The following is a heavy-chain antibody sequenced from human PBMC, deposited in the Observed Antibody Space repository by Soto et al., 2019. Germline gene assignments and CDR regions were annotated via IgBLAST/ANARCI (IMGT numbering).Heavy chain of an antibody. Sequence: EVQLVQSGAEVKKPGESLRISCKGSGYSFTSYWISWVRQMPGKGLEWMGRIEPSDSYTNYSPSFQGHVTISADKSISTAYLQWSSLKASDTAMYYCAKLQAAAGDHDLTFDHWGQGTLVTVSS. CDR2: IEPSDSYT. D-gene: IGHD6-13*01. CDR3: AKLQAAAGDHDLTFDH. J-gene: IGHJ4*02. CDR1: GYSFTSYW. V-gene: IGHV5-10-1*01.